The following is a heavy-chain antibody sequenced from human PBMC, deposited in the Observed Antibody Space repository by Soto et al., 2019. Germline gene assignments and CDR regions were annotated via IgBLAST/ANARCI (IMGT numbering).Heavy chain of an antibody. D-gene: IGHD6-13*01. V-gene: IGHV1-46*02. CDR2: INPTGGST. CDR1: GYTFKNYY. Sequence: QVQLVQSGAEVKKPGASVKISCKASGYTFKNYYIHWVRQAPGQGLEWMAIINPTGGSTNYGQRLQGRVILTMDTSTTTVYMELSSLRFEDSAVYYCARDLAAGDYWGQGTLVTVSS. J-gene: IGHJ4*02. CDR3: ARDLAAGDY.